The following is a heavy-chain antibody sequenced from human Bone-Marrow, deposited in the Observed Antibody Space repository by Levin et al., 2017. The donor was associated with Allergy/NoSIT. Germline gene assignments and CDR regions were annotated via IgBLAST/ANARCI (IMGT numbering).Heavy chain of an antibody. V-gene: IGHV2-5*02. CDR2: IYWDDDK. J-gene: IGHJ4*02. Sequence: QTLSLTCTFSGFSLSSNGVGVGWIRQAPGKALEWLALIYWDDDKRYSPSLKSRLNITKDTSKHQVVLTMTNMAPVDTGTYYCAHHKFWFGEFPFDFWGRGSLVTVSS. D-gene: IGHD3-10*01. CDR1: GFSLSSNGVG. CDR3: AHHKFWFGEFPFDF.